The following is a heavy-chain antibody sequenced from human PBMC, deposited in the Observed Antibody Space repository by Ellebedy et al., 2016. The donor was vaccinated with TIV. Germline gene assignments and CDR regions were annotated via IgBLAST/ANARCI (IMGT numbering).Heavy chain of an antibody. CDR2: IKQDGSEK. V-gene: IGHV3-7*01. J-gene: IGHJ4*02. CDR3: ARGQLRLGELSLAPFDY. CDR1: GFTFSSYW. Sequence: PGGSLRLSCAASGFTFSSYWMSWVRQAPGKGLEWVANIKQDGSEKYYVDSVKGRFTISRDNAKNSLYLQMNSLRAEDTAVYYCARGQLRLGELSLAPFDYWGQGTLVTVSS. D-gene: IGHD3-16*02.